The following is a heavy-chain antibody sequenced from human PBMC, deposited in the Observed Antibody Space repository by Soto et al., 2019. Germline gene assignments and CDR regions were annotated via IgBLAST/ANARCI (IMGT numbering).Heavy chain of an antibody. V-gene: IGHV3-48*03. J-gene: IGHJ4*02. CDR3: ARGFGRFNY. CDR1: GFTFNDFE. Sequence: EVQLLESGGGLVQPGGSLRLSCGVSGFTFNDFEMNWVRQAPGKGLEWLAYIDGSGTTKKYADSVRGRLTISRDNPNNSLFLQMSSLSAADTAIYYCARGFGRFNYWGQGTLVSVSS. D-gene: IGHD3-10*01. CDR2: IDGSGTTK.